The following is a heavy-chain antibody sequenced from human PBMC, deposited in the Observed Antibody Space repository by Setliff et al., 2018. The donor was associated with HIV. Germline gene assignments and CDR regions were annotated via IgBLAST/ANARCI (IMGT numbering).Heavy chain of an antibody. J-gene: IGHJ4*02. CDR2: IYNSAST. V-gene: IGHV4-59*08. CDR1: GDSISTDY. Sequence: SETLSLTCTVSGDSISTDYWTWIRQRPGKGLEWIGHIYNSASTSYKPSLKSRVTISIDTSKHQFPLNLSSVTAADTAVYYCARHSPSDYWGQGTLVTVSS. CDR3: ARHSPSDY.